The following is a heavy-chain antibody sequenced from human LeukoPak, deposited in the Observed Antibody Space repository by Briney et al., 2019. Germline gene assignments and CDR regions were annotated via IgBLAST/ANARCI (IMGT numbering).Heavy chain of an antibody. Sequence: SGTLSLTCTVSGGSISSYYWSWIRQLPGKGLEWIGSIYYSGSTYYNPSLKSRVTISVDTSKNQFSLKLSSVTAADTAVYYCARPLANWDQVFDYWGQGTLVTVSS. CDR3: ARPLANWDQVFDY. CDR1: GGSISSYY. J-gene: IGHJ4*02. CDR2: IYYSGST. V-gene: IGHV4-39*01. D-gene: IGHD7-27*01.